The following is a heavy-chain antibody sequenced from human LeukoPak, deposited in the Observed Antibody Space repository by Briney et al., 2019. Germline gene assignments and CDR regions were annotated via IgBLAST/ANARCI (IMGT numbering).Heavy chain of an antibody. CDR3: AHRQSSSWLFDY. V-gene: IGHV2-5*01. CDR1: GFSLSTSGVG. D-gene: IGHD6-13*01. CDR2: IYWNDDK. J-gene: IGHJ4*02. Sequence: SGPTLVKPTQTLTLTCTFSGFSLSTSGVGVGWIRQPPGKALEWLALIYWNDDKRYSPSLKSRLTITKDTSKNQVVLTMTNMDPVDTASYYCAHRQSSSWLFDYWGQGTLVTVSS.